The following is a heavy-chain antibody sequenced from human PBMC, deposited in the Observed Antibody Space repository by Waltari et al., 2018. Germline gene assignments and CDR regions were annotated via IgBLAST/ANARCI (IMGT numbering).Heavy chain of an antibody. D-gene: IGHD6-19*01. V-gene: IGHV3-7*01. CDR3: ARERRGQSGWYYFDF. Sequence: EVQLVESGGGLVQPGGSLRLSCASSGVSFGRFWMTWVRQDPGKGLEWVDNVKQDGSEEYYVDSVKGRVTISKDNAKNSLYLQMNSRRAEDTAVYFCARERRGQSGWYYFDFWGQGSLVTVSS. CDR2: VKQDGSEE. J-gene: IGHJ4*02. CDR1: GVSFGRFW.